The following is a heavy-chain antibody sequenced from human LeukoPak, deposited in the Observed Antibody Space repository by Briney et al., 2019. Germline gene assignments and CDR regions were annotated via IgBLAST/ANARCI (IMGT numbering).Heavy chain of an antibody. J-gene: IGHJ4*02. CDR2: ISGSGGST. Sequence: GGSLRLSCAASGFTFSSYAMSWVRQAPGKVLEWVSAISGSGGSTYSADSVKGRFTISRDNSKNTLYLQMNSLRAEDTAVYYCAKDMLVTTLDYWGQGTLVTVSS. V-gene: IGHV3-23*01. D-gene: IGHD4-17*01. CDR3: AKDMLVTTLDY. CDR1: GFTFSSYA.